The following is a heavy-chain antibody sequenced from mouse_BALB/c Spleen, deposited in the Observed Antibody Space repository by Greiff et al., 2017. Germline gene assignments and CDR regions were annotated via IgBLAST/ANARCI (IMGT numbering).Heavy chain of an antibody. CDR1: GYTFTSYW. CDR2: IDPSDSYT. V-gene: IGHV1-69*01. CDR3: AWGNPDN. J-gene: IGHJ2*01. D-gene: IGHD2-1*01. Sequence: QVQLQQPGAELVMPGASVKFSCKASGYTFTSYWMHWVKQRPGQGLEWIGEIDPSDSYTNYNQKFKGKATLSVDKSSSTAYMQLSSLTSEDSAVYYCAWGNPDNWGEGTTLTDS.